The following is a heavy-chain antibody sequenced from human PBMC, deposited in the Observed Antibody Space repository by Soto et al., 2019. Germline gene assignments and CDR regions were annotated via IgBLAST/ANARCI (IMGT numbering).Heavy chain of an antibody. CDR3: ARDQGVDIVATTVDY. V-gene: IGHV1-18*01. J-gene: IGHJ4*02. CDR2: ISAYNGNT. D-gene: IGHD5-12*01. CDR1: GYTFTSYG. Sequence: ASVKVSCKASGYTFTSYGISWVRQAPGQGLEWMGWISAYNGNTNYAQKLQGRVTTTTDTSTSTAYMELRSLRSDDTAVYYCARDQGVDIVATTVDYWGQGTLVTVSS.